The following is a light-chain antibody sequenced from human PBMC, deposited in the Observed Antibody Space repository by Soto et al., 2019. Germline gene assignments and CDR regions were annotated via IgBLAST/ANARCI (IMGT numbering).Light chain of an antibody. CDR1: QSISKW. J-gene: IGKJ5*01. Sequence: DIQMTQSPSTLSASVGDRVIITCRVSQSISKWLAWYQQKPGKAPNLLIYDASSLQSGVPARFSGSGSGTEFTLTISSLQSEDFAVYYCQQYNNWPPFTFGQGTRLEIK. V-gene: IGKV1-5*01. CDR3: QQYNNWPPFT. CDR2: DAS.